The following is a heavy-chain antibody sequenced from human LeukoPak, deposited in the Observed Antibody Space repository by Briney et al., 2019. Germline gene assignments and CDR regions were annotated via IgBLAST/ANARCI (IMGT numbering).Heavy chain of an antibody. Sequence: PGGSLRLSCAASGFTFSSYAMSWVRQAPGKGLEWVSAISGSGGSTYYADSVKGRFTFSRDNSENTVYLQMSSLRAEDTAVYYCAKDRYCDNGVCSGSFDYWGQGTLVTVSS. D-gene: IGHD2-8*01. CDR3: AKDRYCDNGVCSGSFDY. CDR2: ISGSGGST. J-gene: IGHJ4*02. CDR1: GFTFSSYA. V-gene: IGHV3-23*01.